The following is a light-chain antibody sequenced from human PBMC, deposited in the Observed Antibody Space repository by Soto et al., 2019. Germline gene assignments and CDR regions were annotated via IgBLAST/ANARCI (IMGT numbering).Light chain of an antibody. CDR1: QGISSY. Sequence: DIQLTQSPSFLSASVGDRVTITCRASQGISSYLAWYQQKPGKAPKLLIYAASTLQSGVPSRFSGSGSETEFTLTISSLQPQDFATYYWQQFNSYLLGPGTKVDIK. CDR2: AAS. J-gene: IGKJ3*01. V-gene: IGKV1-9*01. CDR3: QQFNSYL.